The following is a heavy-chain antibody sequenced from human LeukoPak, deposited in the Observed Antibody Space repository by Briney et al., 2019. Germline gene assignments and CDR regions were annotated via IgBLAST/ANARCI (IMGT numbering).Heavy chain of an antibody. CDR3: ARDLMDTGTYFDY. V-gene: IGHV1-18*01. CDR1: GYTFTTYG. J-gene: IGHJ4*02. CDR2: ISTYNGNT. D-gene: IGHD5-18*01. Sequence: VASVTVSCKSSGYTFTTYGITWVRQAPGQGLEWMGWISTYNGNTNYAQKLQGRVTITPDTSTSTSYIELRSLRSDDTAMYYCARDLMDTGTYFDYWGQGTLVTVSS.